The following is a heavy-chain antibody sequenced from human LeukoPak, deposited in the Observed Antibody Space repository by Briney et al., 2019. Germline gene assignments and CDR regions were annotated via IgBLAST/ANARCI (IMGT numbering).Heavy chain of an antibody. CDR1: GGTFSSYA. D-gene: IGHD3-22*01. Sequence: AASVKVSCKASGGTFSSYAISWVRQAPGQGLELMGRIIPILGIANYAQKFQGRVTITADKSTSTAYMELSSLRSEDTAVYYCAKYYYDSSHAFDIWGQGTMVTVSS. V-gene: IGHV1-69*04. CDR2: IIPILGIA. J-gene: IGHJ3*02. CDR3: AKYYYDSSHAFDI.